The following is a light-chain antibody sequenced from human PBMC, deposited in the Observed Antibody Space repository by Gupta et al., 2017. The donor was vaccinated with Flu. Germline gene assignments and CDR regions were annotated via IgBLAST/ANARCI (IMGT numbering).Light chain of an antibody. CDR2: KAS. J-gene: IGKJ1*01. Sequence: DIQMTQSPSTLSASVGDRVTITCRGSQSIDSWLAWYQQRPGKAPKLLIYKASNLESGVPSRFSGSGSGTEYTLTITSLQPEDFATYYCQQDHTYWTFGQGTKVEIK. CDR3: QQDHTYWT. V-gene: IGKV1-5*03. CDR1: QSIDSW.